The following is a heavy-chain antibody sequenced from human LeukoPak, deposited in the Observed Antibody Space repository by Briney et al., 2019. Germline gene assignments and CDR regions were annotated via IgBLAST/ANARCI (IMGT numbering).Heavy chain of an antibody. CDR1: GGSFSGYY. CDR2: INHSGST. V-gene: IGHV4-34*01. D-gene: IGHD5-24*01. CDR3: ARHPSAMMASGLDY. Sequence: SETLSLTCAVCGGSFSGYYWSWIRQPPGKGLEWIGEINHSGSTNYNPSLKSRVTISVDTSKNQFSLKLSSVTAADTAVYYCARHPSAMMASGLDYWGQGTLVTVSS. J-gene: IGHJ4*02.